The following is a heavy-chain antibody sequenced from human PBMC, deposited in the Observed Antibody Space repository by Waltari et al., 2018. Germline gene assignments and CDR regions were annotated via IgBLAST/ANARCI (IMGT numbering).Heavy chain of an antibody. V-gene: IGHV3-23*01. J-gene: IGHJ6*02. CDR1: GFTFSRYA. Sequence: VQLLESGGGLVQPGGSLRLSCAASGFTFSRYAMSWVGQAPGKGLEWVSAICGSGGSTDNTDSGKGRFTIARDNAKNTLYLQMNSLRAEDTAVYYCGKAVIYYYYGRDVWGQGTSVTVSS. CDR3: GKAVIYYYYGRDV. CDR2: ICGSGGST.